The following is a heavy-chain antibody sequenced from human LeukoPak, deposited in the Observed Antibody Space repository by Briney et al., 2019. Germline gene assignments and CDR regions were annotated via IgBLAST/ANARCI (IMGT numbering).Heavy chain of an antibody. CDR1: GGSISSYY. J-gene: IGHJ4*02. CDR3: ARGLRLGELSSFDY. D-gene: IGHD3-16*02. Sequence: SETLSLTCTVSGGSISSYYWSWIRQPPGKGLEWIGYICYSGSTNYNPSLKSRVTISVDTSKNQFSLKLSSVTAADTAVYYCARGLRLGELSSFDYWGQGTLVTVSS. CDR2: ICYSGST. V-gene: IGHV4-59*01.